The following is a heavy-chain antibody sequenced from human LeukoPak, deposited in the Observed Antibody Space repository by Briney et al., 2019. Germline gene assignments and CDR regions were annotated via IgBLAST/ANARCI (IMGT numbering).Heavy chain of an antibody. Sequence: ASVTVSCTASGYTFTSYGISWVRQAPGQGLEWMGWISAYNGNTNYAQKLQGRVTMTTDTSTSTAYMELRSLRSDDTAVYYCAREASYGDDHIPDTFYYYYMDVWGKGTTVTISS. CDR1: GYTFTSYG. J-gene: IGHJ6*03. CDR3: AREASYGDDHIPDTFYYYYMDV. V-gene: IGHV1-18*01. CDR2: ISAYNGNT. D-gene: IGHD4-17*01.